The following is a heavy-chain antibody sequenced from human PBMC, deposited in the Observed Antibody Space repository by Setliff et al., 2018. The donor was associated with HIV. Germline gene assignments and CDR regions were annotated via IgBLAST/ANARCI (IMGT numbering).Heavy chain of an antibody. CDR3: ARDKGYYYMDV. V-gene: IGHV4-4*07. J-gene: IGHJ6*03. CDR2: IYPSGRI. Sequence: SETLSLTCTVSGDSMSSYFWSWIRQPAGKGLEWIGRIYPSGRINYNPSLKSRITISVDTSNNQFSLRLSSVTAADTAVYYCARDKGYYYMDVWGKGITVTVSS. CDR1: GDSMSSYF.